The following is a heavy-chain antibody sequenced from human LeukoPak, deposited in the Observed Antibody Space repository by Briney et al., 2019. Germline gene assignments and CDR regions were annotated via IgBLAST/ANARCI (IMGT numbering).Heavy chain of an antibody. J-gene: IGHJ3*02. Sequence: GGSLRLSCAASGFTFSSYEMNWVRQAPGKGLEWVSSISSGSTYIKYADSVKGRFTISRDNAKNSIYLQMNSLRAEDTAVYYCARDRILTGYSPPDVFDIWGQGTMVTVSS. CDR3: ARDRILTGYSPPDVFDI. CDR2: ISSGSTYI. CDR1: GFTFSSYE. V-gene: IGHV3-21*01. D-gene: IGHD3-9*01.